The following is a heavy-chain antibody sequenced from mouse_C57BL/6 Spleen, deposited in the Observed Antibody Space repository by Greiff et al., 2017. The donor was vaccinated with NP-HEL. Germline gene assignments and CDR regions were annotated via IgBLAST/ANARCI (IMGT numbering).Heavy chain of an antibody. Sequence: VQLVESGAELVRPGASVKLSCKASGYTFTSYGISWVKQSTGQGLEWIGEIYPSSGSTYYNEKFKGQATLTSDKSSSTAYMQLRSLTAEDSAVYFCAEYSEQYAMDYWGQGTSVTVSS. V-gene: IGHV1-81*01. CDR2: IYPSSGST. D-gene: IGHD2-12*01. J-gene: IGHJ4*01. CDR1: GYTFTSYG. CDR3: AEYSEQYAMDY.